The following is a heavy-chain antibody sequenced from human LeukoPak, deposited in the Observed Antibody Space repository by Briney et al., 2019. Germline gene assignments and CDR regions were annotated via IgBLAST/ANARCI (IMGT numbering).Heavy chain of an antibody. CDR2: ISSSSSYI. CDR3: ARVLRFLDYFDY. J-gene: IGHJ4*02. V-gene: IGHV3-21*01. Sequence: GGSLRLSCAASGFTFSSYSMNWVRRAPGKGLEWVSSISSSSSYIYYADSVKGRFTISRDNAKNSLYLQMNSLRAEDTAVYYCARVLRFLDYFDYWGQGTLVTVSS. CDR1: GFTFSSYS. D-gene: IGHD3-3*01.